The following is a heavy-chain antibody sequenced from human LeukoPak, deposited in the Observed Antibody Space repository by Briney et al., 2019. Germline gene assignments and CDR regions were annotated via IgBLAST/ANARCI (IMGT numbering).Heavy chain of an antibody. D-gene: IGHD2-2*01. V-gene: IGHV4-34*01. J-gene: IGHJ5*02. CDR2: INHSGST. CDR1: GGSISSYY. CDR3: ATRTGGLRYCSSTSCYASNWFHP. Sequence: PSETLSLTCTVSGGSISSYYWSWIRQPPGKGLEWIGEINHSGSTNYNPSLKSRVTISVDTSKNQFSLKLSSVTAADTAVYYCATRTGGLRYCSSTSCYASNWFHPWGQGTLVTVSS.